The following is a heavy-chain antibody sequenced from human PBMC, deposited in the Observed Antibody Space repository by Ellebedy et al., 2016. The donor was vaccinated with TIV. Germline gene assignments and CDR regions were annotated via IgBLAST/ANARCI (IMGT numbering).Heavy chain of an antibody. CDR1: GFTFSSYT. J-gene: IGHJ4*02. D-gene: IGHD1/OR15-1a*01. Sequence: GESLKISCAASGFTFSSYTMNWVRQAPGKGLEWVTVISDDGNYKYYAKSVKGRFTISRDSSKNTVYLQMNSLTAEDAAVYYCARDRPITGRTSWCFDYWGQGALVTVSA. CDR2: ISDDGNYK. CDR3: ARDRPITGRTSWCFDY. V-gene: IGHV3-30*03.